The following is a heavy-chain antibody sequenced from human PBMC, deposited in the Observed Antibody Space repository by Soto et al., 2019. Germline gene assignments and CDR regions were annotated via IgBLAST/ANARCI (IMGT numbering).Heavy chain of an antibody. V-gene: IGHV3-23*01. CDR2: ISGSGGST. D-gene: IGHD3-16*02. CDR3: AKVPRVRHDYIWGSYRYGGDY. J-gene: IGHJ4*01. Sequence: EVQLLESGGGLVQPGGSLRLSCAASGFTFSSYAMSWVRQAPGKGLEWVSAISGSGGSTYYADSVKGRFTISRDNSKNTLYLQMKCLRAEDTAVYYCAKVPRVRHDYIWGSYRYGGDYWGHGTLVTVSS. CDR1: GFTFSSYA.